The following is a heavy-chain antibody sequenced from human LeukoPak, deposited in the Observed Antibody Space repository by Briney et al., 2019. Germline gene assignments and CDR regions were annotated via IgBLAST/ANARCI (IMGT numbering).Heavy chain of an antibody. D-gene: IGHD6-13*01. J-gene: IGHJ2*01. Sequence: SETLSLTCTVSGGSISSYYWSWIRQPAGKGLEWIGRIYTSGSTNYNPSLKSRVTMSVDTSKNQFSLKLSSVTAADTAVYYCARDGPQYSSSWYDWYFDLWAVAPWSLSPQ. CDR3: ARDGPQYSSSWYDWYFDL. CDR2: IYTSGST. V-gene: IGHV4-4*07. CDR1: GGSISSYY.